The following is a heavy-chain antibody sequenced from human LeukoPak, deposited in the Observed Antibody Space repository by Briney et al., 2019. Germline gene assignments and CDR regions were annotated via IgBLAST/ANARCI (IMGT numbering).Heavy chain of an antibody. D-gene: IGHD4-11*01. CDR3: ARESSLSPTVSFMFGY. CDR1: GYTFTGYY. V-gene: IGHV1-2*02. Sequence: ASVKVSCKASGYTFTGYYMHWVRQAPGQGLEWMGWINPNSGGTNYAQKFQGRVTMTRDTSISTAYMELSRLRSDDTAVYYCARESSLSPTVSFMFGYWGQGTLVTVSS. CDR2: INPNSGGT. J-gene: IGHJ4*02.